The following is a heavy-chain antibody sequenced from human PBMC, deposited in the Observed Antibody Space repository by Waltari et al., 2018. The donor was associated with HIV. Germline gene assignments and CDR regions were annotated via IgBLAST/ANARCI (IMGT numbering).Heavy chain of an antibody. V-gene: IGHV4-4*02. Sequence: QVQLQESGPGLVTPSGTLSLTCAVSGGSISSSNWWSWVRQPPGKGLEWIGEIYHSGSTNYSPSLKSRVTVSVDTSKNQFSLKLSSVTAADTAVYYCARGGVGASVASGDMIVVVITSNLFDYWGQGTLVTVSS. CDR2: IYHSGST. CDR3: ARGGVGASVASGDMIVVVITSNLFDY. D-gene: IGHD3-22*01. J-gene: IGHJ4*02. CDR1: GGSISSSNW.